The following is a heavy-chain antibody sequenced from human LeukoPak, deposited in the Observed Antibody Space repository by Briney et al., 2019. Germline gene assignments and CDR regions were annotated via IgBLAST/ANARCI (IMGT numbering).Heavy chain of an antibody. CDR3: ATGKMRYSN. CDR2: ISSSGGST. J-gene: IGHJ4*02. D-gene: IGHD3-9*01. Sequence: GGSLRLSCAASGFTFSDSYMSWIRQAPGKGLEWLSYISSSGGSTYYAVSVKGRFTISRDNANNSLYLQMNSLRADDTAIYYCATGKMRYSNWGQGTLVTVSS. CDR1: GFTFSDSY. V-gene: IGHV3-11*01.